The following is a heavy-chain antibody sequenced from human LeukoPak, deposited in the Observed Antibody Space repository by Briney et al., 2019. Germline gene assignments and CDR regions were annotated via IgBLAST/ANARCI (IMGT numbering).Heavy chain of an antibody. D-gene: IGHD5-24*01. CDR1: GYTFTGYY. CDR2: INPDSGGT. V-gene: IGHV1-2*02. J-gene: IGHJ6*02. Sequence: ASVKVSCKASGYTFTGYYLHWVRQAPGQGLEWIGWINPDSGGTKSAQKFQGRVTMTRDTSISTAYMELSRLRSEDTAVYYCARDLRDGFNLPYYYYYAMGVWGQGTTVTVSS. CDR3: ARDLRDGFNLPYYYYYAMGV.